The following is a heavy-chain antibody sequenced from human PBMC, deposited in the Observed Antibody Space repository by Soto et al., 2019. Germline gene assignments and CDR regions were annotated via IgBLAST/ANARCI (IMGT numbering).Heavy chain of an antibody. V-gene: IGHV1-18*04. Sequence: VPVVQSGPEVKKPGASVKVSCKASGYTFTNYGITWVRQAPGQGLEWMGRISAYNGNIYYSEKFKGRVTMTTDTSTNTAYMELRSLKSDDTAVYYCARIYSSGWGNWFDPWGQGTLVTVSS. CDR1: GYTFTNYG. D-gene: IGHD3-22*01. CDR2: ISAYNGNI. CDR3: ARIYSSGWGNWFDP. J-gene: IGHJ5*02.